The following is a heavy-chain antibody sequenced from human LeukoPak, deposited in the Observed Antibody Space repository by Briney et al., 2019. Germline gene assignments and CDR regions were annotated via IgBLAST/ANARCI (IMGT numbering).Heavy chain of an antibody. CDR3: AREYRGEYYFAY. J-gene: IGHJ4*02. V-gene: IGHV3-66*01. Sequence: GGSLRLSCAASGFTFSSYNMHWVRQAPGKGLEWVSVIYSGGSTYYADSVKGRFTISRDNSKNTLYLQMNSLRAEDTAVYYCAREYRGEYYFAYWGQGTLVTVSS. D-gene: IGHD3-10*01. CDR1: GFTFSSYN. CDR2: IYSGGST.